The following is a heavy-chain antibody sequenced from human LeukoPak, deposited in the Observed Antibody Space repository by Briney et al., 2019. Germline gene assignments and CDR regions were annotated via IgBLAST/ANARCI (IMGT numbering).Heavy chain of an antibody. CDR3: ARSRAATFDY. V-gene: IGHV6-1*01. D-gene: IGHD2-15*01. Sequence: SQTLSLTCAISGDSVSSKSAAWNWIRQSPSRGLEWVGRTYYRSKWSNDYAASVKSRITVNPDTSKNQLSLQLSSVTPEDTAVYYCARSRAATFDYWGQGTLVTVSS. J-gene: IGHJ4*02. CDR1: GDSVSSKSAA. CDR2: TYYRSKWSN.